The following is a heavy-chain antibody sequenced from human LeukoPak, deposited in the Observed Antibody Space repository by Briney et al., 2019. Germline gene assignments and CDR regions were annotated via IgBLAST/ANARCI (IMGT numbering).Heavy chain of an antibody. Sequence: GGSLRLSCAASGFTLDDYGMSWVGQAPGKGLEWVSGINWNGGSTGYAESVKGRFTISRDNAKNSLYLHMNSLRAEDTALYCCARALGRVGYFDYWGQGTLVTVSS. CDR2: INWNGGST. V-gene: IGHV3-20*04. CDR1: GFTLDDYG. D-gene: IGHD1-26*01. J-gene: IGHJ4*02. CDR3: ARALGRVGYFDY.